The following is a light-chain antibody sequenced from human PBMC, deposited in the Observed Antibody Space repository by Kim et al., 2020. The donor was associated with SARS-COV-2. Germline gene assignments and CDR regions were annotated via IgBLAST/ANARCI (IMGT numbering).Light chain of an antibody. CDR3: AAWDDSLKGWV. J-gene: IGLJ3*02. CDR2: SDN. CDR1: SSNIGTSI. V-gene: IGLV1-44*01. Sequence: GQRVTISGYGSSSNIGTSIVNWYQQLPGTAPSLLIYSDNQRPSGVPDRFSGSKSGTSASLAINGLQSEDEADYYCAAWDDSLKGWVFGGGTQLTVL.